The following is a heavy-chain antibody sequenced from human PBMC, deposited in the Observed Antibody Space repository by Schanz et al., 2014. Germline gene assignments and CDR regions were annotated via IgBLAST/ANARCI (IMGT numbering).Heavy chain of an antibody. Sequence: QVQLVESGGGVVQPGRSLRLSCAASGFTFSSYAMHWVRQAPGKGLEWVAVIWNNGVTKYYADSVRGRFTISRDRFQNTLYLRMSSLRAEDTAVYYCARPRFDYGEVDSWGQGTLVTVSS. CDR3: ARPRFDYGEVDS. D-gene: IGHD4-17*01. CDR2: IWNNGVTK. J-gene: IGHJ5*01. V-gene: IGHV3-33*08. CDR1: GFTFSSYA.